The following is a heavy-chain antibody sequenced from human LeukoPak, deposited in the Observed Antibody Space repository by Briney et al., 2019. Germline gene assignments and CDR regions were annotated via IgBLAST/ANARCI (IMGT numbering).Heavy chain of an antibody. D-gene: IGHD3-10*01. J-gene: IGHJ6*02. CDR1: GDSISNYY. CDR2: TGGT. V-gene: IGHV4-59*01. Sequence: SETLSLTCTVSGDSISNYYWTWIWQPPGKGLEWIGYTGGTKYNPSLKSRVTISVDTSNNEVSLKLTTVTAADTAVYYCTRTSRHFYGSGSNLKPWPDGMDVWGQGTTVTVSS. CDR3: TRTSRHFYGSGSNLKPWPDGMDV.